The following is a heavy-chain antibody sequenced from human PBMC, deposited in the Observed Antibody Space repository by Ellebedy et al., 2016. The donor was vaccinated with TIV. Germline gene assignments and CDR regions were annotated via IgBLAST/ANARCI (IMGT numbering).Heavy chain of an antibody. CDR1: GYTFTSYY. Sequence: ASVKVSCKASGYTFTSYYMHWVRQAPGQGLEWMGIINPSGGSTSYAQKLQGRVTMTRDTSTSTVYMELSSLRSEDTAVYYCAASPGDSSGYLYYFDYWGQGTLVTVSS. CDR3: AASPGDSSGYLYYFDY. V-gene: IGHV1-46*01. J-gene: IGHJ4*02. CDR2: INPSGGST. D-gene: IGHD3-22*01.